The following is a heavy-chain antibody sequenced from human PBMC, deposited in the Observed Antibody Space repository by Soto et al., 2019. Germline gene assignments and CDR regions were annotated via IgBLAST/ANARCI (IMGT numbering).Heavy chain of an antibody. CDR1: GFTFSSYG. V-gene: IGHV3-33*01. Sequence: GGSLRLSCAASGFTFSSYGMHWVRQAPGKGLEWVAVIWYDGSNKYYADSVKGRFTISRDNSKNTLYLQMNSLRAEDTAVYYCARVPLLYGSGSYYFDYWGQGTLVTVSS. J-gene: IGHJ4*02. CDR2: IWYDGSNK. CDR3: ARVPLLYGSGSYYFDY. D-gene: IGHD3-10*01.